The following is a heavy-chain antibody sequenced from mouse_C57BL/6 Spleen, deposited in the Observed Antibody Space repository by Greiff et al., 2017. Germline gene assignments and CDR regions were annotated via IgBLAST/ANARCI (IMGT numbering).Heavy chain of an antibody. D-gene: IGHD2-4*01. CDR1: GYTFTSYG. J-gene: IGHJ4*01. CDR3: AGNYDYDGAMDY. CDR2: IYPRSGNT. V-gene: IGHV1-81*01. Sequence: VQGVESGAELARPGASVKLSCKASGYTFTSYGISWVKQRTGQGLEWIGEIYPRSGNTYYNEKFKGKATLTADKSSSTAYMELRSLTSEDSAVYFCAGNYDYDGAMDYWGQGTSVTVSS.